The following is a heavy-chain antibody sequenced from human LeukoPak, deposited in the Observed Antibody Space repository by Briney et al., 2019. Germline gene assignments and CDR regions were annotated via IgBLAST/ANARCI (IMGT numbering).Heavy chain of an antibody. V-gene: IGHV3-23*01. Sequence: GGSLRLSCAASGFTFSNYAMSWVRQAPGKGLEWVSTISGGSGKTYYTDSVKGRFTISRDHSESTLYLQMNSLRAEDTAVYYCARHKDWTFDYWGQGTLVTVSS. D-gene: IGHD3/OR15-3a*01. CDR1: GFTFSNYA. CDR2: ISGGSGKT. J-gene: IGHJ4*02. CDR3: ARHKDWTFDY.